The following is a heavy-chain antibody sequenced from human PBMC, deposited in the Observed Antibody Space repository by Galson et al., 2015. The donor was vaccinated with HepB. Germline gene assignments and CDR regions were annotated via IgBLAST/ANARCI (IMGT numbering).Heavy chain of an antibody. D-gene: IGHD2-2*01. CDR1: GFTFSSYS. CDR2: ISSSSSYI. J-gene: IGHJ3*02. V-gene: IGHV3-21*01. Sequence: SLRLSCAASGFTFSSYSMNWVRQAPGKGLEWVSSISSSSSYIYYADSVKGRFTISRDNAKNSLYLQMNSLRAEDTAVYYCARDESVGPGGYCSSTSCPRYAFDIWGQGTMVTVSS. CDR3: ARDESVGPGGYCSSTSCPRYAFDI.